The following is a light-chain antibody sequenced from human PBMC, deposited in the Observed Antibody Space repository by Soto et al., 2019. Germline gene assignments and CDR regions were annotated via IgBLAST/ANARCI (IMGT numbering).Light chain of an antibody. Sequence: EIVMTQSPATLSVSPGERATLSCRASQSVSSNLAWYQQTPGQAPSLLIYGASTRATRTPARFSGSGSGTEFTLTISSLQSEDFAVYYCQQYIRWPLTFGGGTKVEIK. CDR1: QSVSSN. CDR3: QQYIRWPLT. CDR2: GAS. J-gene: IGKJ4*01. V-gene: IGKV3-15*01.